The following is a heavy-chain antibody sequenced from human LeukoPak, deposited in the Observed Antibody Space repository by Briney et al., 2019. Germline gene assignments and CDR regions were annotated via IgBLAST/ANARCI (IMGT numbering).Heavy chain of an antibody. CDR1: GYTLTELS. D-gene: IGHD3-10*01. Sequence: RRASVKVSCKVSGYTLTELSMHWVRQAPGKGLEWMGGFDPEDGEIIYAQKFQGRVTMTEDTSTDTAYMELSSLRSEDTAVYYCAIAYGSGFNWFDPWGQGTLVTVSS. CDR3: AIAYGSGFNWFDP. J-gene: IGHJ5*02. V-gene: IGHV1-24*01. CDR2: FDPEDGEI.